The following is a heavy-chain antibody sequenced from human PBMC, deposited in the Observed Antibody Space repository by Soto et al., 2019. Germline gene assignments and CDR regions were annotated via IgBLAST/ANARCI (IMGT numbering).Heavy chain of an antibody. CDR2: IWYDGSNK. CDR3: ARGIAMGDSSGYYLQYYFDY. J-gene: IGHJ4*02. CDR1: GFTFSSYG. D-gene: IGHD3-22*01. V-gene: IGHV3-33*01. Sequence: PGGSLRLSCAASGFTFSSYGMHWVRQAPGKGLEWVAVIWYDGSNKYYADSVKGRFTISRDNSKNTLYLQMNSLRAEDTAVYYCARGIAMGDSSGYYLQYYFDYWGQGTLVTVSS.